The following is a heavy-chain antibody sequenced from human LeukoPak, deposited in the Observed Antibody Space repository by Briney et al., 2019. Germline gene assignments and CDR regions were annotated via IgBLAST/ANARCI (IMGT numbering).Heavy chain of an antibody. CDR2: INPTSANT. CDR3: ARDQRGGRISWYSHFDF. Sequence: GAVNVSCKAYGYTFTPYYMHWVRQAPGQGLEWMGIINPTSANTRYAQKFQGRVTMTRDTSTSTVYMELSSLTSEDTAVYYCARDQRGGRISWYSHFDFWRQGTLVTVSS. V-gene: IGHV1-46*01. D-gene: IGHD6-13*01. J-gene: IGHJ4*02. CDR1: GYTFTPYY.